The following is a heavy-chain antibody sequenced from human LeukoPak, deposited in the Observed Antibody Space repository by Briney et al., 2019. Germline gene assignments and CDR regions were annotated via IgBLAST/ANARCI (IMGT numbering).Heavy chain of an antibody. CDR3: AKGRGSSVVGTSSMDV. Sequence: PGGSLRLSCAASGLSFSSYGMHWVRQAPGKGLEWVASIWYDGGNKYNADSVKGRFTISRDNSKNTLYLQMNSLRGDDTAVYYCAKGRGSSVVGTSSMDVWGRGTTVTVSS. J-gene: IGHJ6*03. CDR2: IWYDGGNK. V-gene: IGHV3-30*02. CDR1: GLSFSSYG. D-gene: IGHD2-15*01.